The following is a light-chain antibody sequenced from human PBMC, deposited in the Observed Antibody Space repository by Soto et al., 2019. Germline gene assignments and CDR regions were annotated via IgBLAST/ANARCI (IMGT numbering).Light chain of an antibody. CDR3: QSYDSSLSGWV. V-gene: IGLV1-40*01. Sequence: QSVLTQPPTVSGAPGQRVTISCTGYNSNIGAGYDVHWYQQLPGTAPKLLIYGNSNRPSGVPDRFSASKSGTSASLAITGLQAEDEADCYCQSYDSSLSGWVFGGGTKLTVL. J-gene: IGLJ3*02. CDR2: GNS. CDR1: NSNIGAGYD.